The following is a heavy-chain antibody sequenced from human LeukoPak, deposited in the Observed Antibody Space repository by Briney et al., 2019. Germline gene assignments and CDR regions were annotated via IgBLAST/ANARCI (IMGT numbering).Heavy chain of an antibody. CDR1: GGSISSYY. V-gene: IGHV4-59*01. CDR2: IYYSGST. Sequence: SETLSLTCTVSGGSISSYYWSWIRQPPGKGLEWIGYIYYSGSTNYNPSLKSRVTISVDTSKNQFSLKLSSVTAADTAVYYCAREMYYDILTGYGNAFDIWGQGTMVTVSS. D-gene: IGHD3-9*01. J-gene: IGHJ3*02. CDR3: AREMYYDILTGYGNAFDI.